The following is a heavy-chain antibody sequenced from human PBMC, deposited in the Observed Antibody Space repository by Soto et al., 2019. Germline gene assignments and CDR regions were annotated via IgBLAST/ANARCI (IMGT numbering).Heavy chain of an antibody. D-gene: IGHD3-22*01. V-gene: IGHV1-69*02. CDR3: ARRSGPGGYPY. J-gene: IGHJ4*02. CDR1: GGTFSSYT. Sequence: QVQLVQSGAEVKKPGSSVKVSCKASGGTFSSYTISWVRQAPGQGLEWMGRIIHILGIANYAQKFQGRGTITADKSTSTAYMELSSLRSEDTAVYYCARRSGPGGYPYWGQGTLVTVSS. CDR2: IIHILGIA.